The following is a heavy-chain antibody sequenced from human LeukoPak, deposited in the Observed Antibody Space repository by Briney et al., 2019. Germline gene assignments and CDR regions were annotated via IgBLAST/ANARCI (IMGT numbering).Heavy chain of an antibody. D-gene: IGHD1-20*01. CDR3: AKDGELTGDDY. J-gene: IGHJ4*02. CDR2: ISYDGSNK. Sequence: GGSLRLSCAASGFTFSSYGMHWGRQAPGKGLEWVAVISYDGSNKYYADSVKGRFTISRDNSKNTLYLQMNSLRAEDTAVYYCAKDGELTGDDYWGQGTLVTVSS. CDR1: GFTFSSYG. V-gene: IGHV3-30*18.